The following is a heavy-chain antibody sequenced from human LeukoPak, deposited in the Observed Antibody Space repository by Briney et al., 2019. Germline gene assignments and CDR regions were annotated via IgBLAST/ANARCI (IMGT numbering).Heavy chain of an antibody. CDR2: IYHSGST. CDR3: AREGPRRTNVVVVAATRLGN. J-gene: IGHJ4*02. CDR1: GGSISSSNW. Sequence: SETLSLTCAVSGGSISSSNWWSWARQPPGKGLEWIGEIYHSGSTNYNPSLKSRVTISVDKSKNQFSLKLSSVTAADTAVYYCAREGPRRTNVVVVAATRLGNWGQGTLVTVSS. D-gene: IGHD2-15*01. V-gene: IGHV4-4*02.